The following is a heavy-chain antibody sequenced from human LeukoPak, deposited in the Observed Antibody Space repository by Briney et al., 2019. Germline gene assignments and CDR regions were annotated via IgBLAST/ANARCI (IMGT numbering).Heavy chain of an antibody. CDR1: GYTFTSYD. CDR2: MNPNSGNT. J-gene: IGHJ4*02. V-gene: IGHV1-8*01. CDR3: ARVGYYDSSGYYSPQKAFDY. Sequence: GASVKVSCKASGYTFTSYDINWVRQATGQGLEWMGWMNPNSGNTGYAQKFQGRVTRTRNTSISTAYMELSSLRSEDTAVYYCARVGYYDSSGYYSPQKAFDYWGQGTLVTVSS. D-gene: IGHD3-22*01.